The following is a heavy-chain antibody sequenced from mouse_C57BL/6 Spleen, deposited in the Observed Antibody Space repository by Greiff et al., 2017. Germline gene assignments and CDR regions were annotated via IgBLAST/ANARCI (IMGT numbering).Heavy chain of an antibody. V-gene: IGHV1-53*01. D-gene: IGHD2-3*01. CDR2: INPSNGGT. J-gene: IGHJ2*01. CDR1: GYTFTSYG. Sequence: QVQLQQPGTELVKPGASVKLSCKASGYTFTSYGRNWVKQRPGQGLEWIGNINPSNGGTNYNEKFKGKATRTVDKSSSTAYMQLSSLTSEGSAVYYCARLDGYYYDYWGQGTTLTVSS. CDR3: ARLDGYYYDY.